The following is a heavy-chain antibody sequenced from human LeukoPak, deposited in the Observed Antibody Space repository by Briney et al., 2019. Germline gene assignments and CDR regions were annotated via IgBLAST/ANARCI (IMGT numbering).Heavy chain of an antibody. Sequence: GGSLRLSCAASGFTFSSYTMNWVRQAPGKGLEWVSAISGSGGSTYYADSVKGRFTISRDNSKNTLYLQMNSLRVEDTAVYYCAKDLGEYYYGSGSYYPYFDYWGQGTLVTVSS. D-gene: IGHD3-10*01. CDR3: AKDLGEYYYGSGSYYPYFDY. J-gene: IGHJ4*02. V-gene: IGHV3-23*01. CDR2: ISGSGGST. CDR1: GFTFSSYT.